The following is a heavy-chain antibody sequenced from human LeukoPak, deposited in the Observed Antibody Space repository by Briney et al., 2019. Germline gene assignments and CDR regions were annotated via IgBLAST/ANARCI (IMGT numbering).Heavy chain of an antibody. Sequence: PGSSLRLSCAASGFTFSSYAMHWVRHAPGKGLEWVAVISYDGSNKYYADSVKGRFTISRDNSKNTLYLQMNSLRAEDTAVYYCARDGIVGATVFGSFGFDYWGQGTLVTVSS. CDR3: ARDGIVGATVFGSFGFDY. D-gene: IGHD1-26*01. CDR2: ISYDGSNK. CDR1: GFTFSSYA. V-gene: IGHV3-30-3*01. J-gene: IGHJ4*02.